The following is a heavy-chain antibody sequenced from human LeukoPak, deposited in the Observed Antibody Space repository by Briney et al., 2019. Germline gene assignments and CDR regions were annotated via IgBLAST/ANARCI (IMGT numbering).Heavy chain of an antibody. V-gene: IGHV1-69*01. J-gene: IGHJ4*02. Sequence: ASVKVSCKASGGTFSSYAISWVRQAPGQGLEWMGGIIPIFGAANYAQKFQGRVTITADESTSTAYMELSSLRSEDTAVYYCARGGRIVVVPAAMSLDYWGQGTLVTVSS. CDR1: GGTFSSYA. CDR2: IIPIFGAA. D-gene: IGHD2-2*01. CDR3: ARGGRIVVVPAAMSLDY.